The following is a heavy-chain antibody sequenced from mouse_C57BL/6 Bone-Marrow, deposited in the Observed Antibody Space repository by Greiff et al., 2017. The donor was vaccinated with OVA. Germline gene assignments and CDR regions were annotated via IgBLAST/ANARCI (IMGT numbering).Heavy chain of an antibody. J-gene: IGHJ2*01. CDR3: ARNYGTFDY. V-gene: IGHV1-54*01. Sequence: VQLQQSGAELVRPGTSVKVSCKASGYAFTNYLIEWVKQRPGQGLEWIGVINPGSGGTNYNEKFKGKATLTADKSSSTAYMQLSSLTSEDSAVYFCARNYGTFDYWGQGTTLTVSS. D-gene: IGHD1-1*01. CDR2: INPGSGGT. CDR1: GYAFTNYL.